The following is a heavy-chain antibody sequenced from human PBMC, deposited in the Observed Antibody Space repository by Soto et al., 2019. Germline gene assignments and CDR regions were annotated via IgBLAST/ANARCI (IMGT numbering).Heavy chain of an antibody. CDR1: GFTFSSNG. CDR3: ARDWLRCDGGSCYSSGASDV. D-gene: IGHD2-15*01. Sequence: QVQLVESGGGVVQPGGSLRLSCAASGFTFSSNGMHWVRQAPGKGLEWVAVIWYDGSNKYYADSVKGRFTISRDNSKNTLYLQMNSLRAEDTSVYYCARDWLRCDGGSCYSSGASDVWGQGTMVTVSS. V-gene: IGHV3-33*01. J-gene: IGHJ3*01. CDR2: IWYDGSNK.